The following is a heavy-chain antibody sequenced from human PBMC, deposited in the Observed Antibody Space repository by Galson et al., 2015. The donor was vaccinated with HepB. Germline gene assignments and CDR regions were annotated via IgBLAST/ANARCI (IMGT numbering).Heavy chain of an antibody. V-gene: IGHV3-7*03. CDR2: IKQDGSEK. Sequence: SLRLSCAASGFTFSSYWMSWVRQAPGKGLEWVANIKQDGSEKYYVDSVKGRFTISRDNAKNSLYLQMNSLRAEDTAVYYCAREAYNSSWYGSGYYYYGMDVWGQGTTVTVSS. CDR1: GFTFSSYW. CDR3: AREAYNSSWYGSGYYYYGMDV. J-gene: IGHJ6*02. D-gene: IGHD6-13*01.